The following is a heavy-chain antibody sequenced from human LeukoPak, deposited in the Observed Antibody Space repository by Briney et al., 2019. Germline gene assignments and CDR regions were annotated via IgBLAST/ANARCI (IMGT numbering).Heavy chain of an antibody. CDR2: IHHAGDT. Sequence: SETLSLTCGVDGGSFTASYWSWIRQSPGKGLEWIGEIHHAGDTNYNPSLKSRVTISLDIYKAQFSLNLKSVTAADTAVYYCARVAGGGNVAYWYFDLWGRGTLVTVSS. CDR1: GGSFTASY. D-gene: IGHD4-23*01. J-gene: IGHJ2*01. V-gene: IGHV4-34*01. CDR3: ARVAGGGNVAYWYFDL.